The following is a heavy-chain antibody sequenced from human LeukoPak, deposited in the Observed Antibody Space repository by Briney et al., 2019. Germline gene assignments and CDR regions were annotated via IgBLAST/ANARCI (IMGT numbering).Heavy chain of an antibody. V-gene: IGHV1-2*02. CDR2: INPNSGGT. J-gene: IGHJ6*03. CDR3: ARGKRIVGATTNYYYYYMDV. D-gene: IGHD1-26*01. CDR1: GYTFTSYG. Sequence: ASVKVSCKASGYTFTSYGISWVRQAPGQGLEWMGWINPNSGGTNYAQKFQGRVTMTRDTSISTAYMELSRLRSDDTAVYYCARGKRIVGATTNYYYYYMDVWGKGTTVTISS.